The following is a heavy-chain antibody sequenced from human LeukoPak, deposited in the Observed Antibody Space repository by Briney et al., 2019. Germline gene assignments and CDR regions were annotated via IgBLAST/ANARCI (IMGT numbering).Heavy chain of an antibody. CDR2: ISYDESTK. V-gene: IGHV3-30*04. Sequence: GGSLRLSCAASGFTFSSYAMHWVRQAPGKGLEWLTVISYDESTKYYADSVEGRFTISRDNSKNTLYLQMNSLTPGDTAVYYCVYCSDGNCFSMVRGWKYWGQGTPVTVSS. CDR1: GFTFSSYA. CDR3: VYCSDGNCFSMVRGWKY. J-gene: IGHJ4*01. D-gene: IGHD2-15*01.